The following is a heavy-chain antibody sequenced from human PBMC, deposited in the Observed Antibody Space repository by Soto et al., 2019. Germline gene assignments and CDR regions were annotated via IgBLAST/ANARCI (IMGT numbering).Heavy chain of an antibody. CDR1: GYTFTSYY. CDR2: INPGDGST. J-gene: IGHJ4*02. CDR3: ARDGNYYILTGYYYFDY. D-gene: IGHD3-9*01. Sequence: QVQLVQSGAEVKKPGASVKVSCKASGYTFTSYYMHWVRQAPVQGLEWMGVINPGDGSTTYAQKFQGRVTLTRDTSTSTVYMELSSLRSEDAAVYYCARDGNYYILTGYYYFDYWVQGTLVTVSS. V-gene: IGHV1-46*01.